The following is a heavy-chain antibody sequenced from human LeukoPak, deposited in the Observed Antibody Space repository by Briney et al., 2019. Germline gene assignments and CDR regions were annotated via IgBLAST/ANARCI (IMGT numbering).Heavy chain of an antibody. CDR2: INYSGST. D-gene: IGHD5-18*01. Sequence: SETLSLTCTVSGGSISSYYWSWIRQTPGKGLEWIGYINYSGSTNYNPSLKSRVTISVDTSKNQFFLKLSSVNTADTAVYYCARQYSYGFFDYWGQGTLVTVSS. CDR1: GGSISSYY. CDR3: ARQYSYGFFDY. V-gene: IGHV4-59*01. J-gene: IGHJ4*02.